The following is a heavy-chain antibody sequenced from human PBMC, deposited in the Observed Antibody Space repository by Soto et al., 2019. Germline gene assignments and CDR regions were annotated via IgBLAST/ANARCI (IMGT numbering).Heavy chain of an antibody. J-gene: IGHJ6*03. CDR3: AREEYSSSSVVLDYYYYMDV. Sequence: ASVKVSCKASGYTFTSYAMHWVRQAPGQRLEWMGWINAGNGNTKYSQKFQGRVTITRDTSASTAYMELSSLRSEDTAVYYSAREEYSSSSVVLDYYYYMDVWGKGTTVTVSS. D-gene: IGHD6-6*01. CDR2: INAGNGNT. CDR1: GYTFTSYA. V-gene: IGHV1-3*01.